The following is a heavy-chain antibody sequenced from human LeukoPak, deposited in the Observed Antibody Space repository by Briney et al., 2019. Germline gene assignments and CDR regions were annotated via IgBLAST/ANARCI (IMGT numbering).Heavy chain of an antibody. CDR2: ISGSGGTT. V-gene: IGHV3-23*01. Sequence: GGSLTLSCAVSGFTFRTYAMSWVRQAPGKGLEWVSAISGSGGTTYYADSVKGRFTISRDNSKNTLYLQMNSLRAEDTAVYYCAKLSTFGDLSRVRFDPWGQGTLVTVSS. J-gene: IGHJ5*02. CDR3: AKLSTFGDLSRVRFDP. D-gene: IGHD3-10*01. CDR1: GFTFRTYA.